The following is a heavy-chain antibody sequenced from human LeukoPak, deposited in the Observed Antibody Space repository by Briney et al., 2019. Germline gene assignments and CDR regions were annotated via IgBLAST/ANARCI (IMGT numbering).Heavy chain of an antibody. D-gene: IGHD1-20*01. V-gene: IGHV4-31*03. Sequence: SETLSLTCTVSGGSISSGGYYWSWIRQHPGKGLEWIGYIYYSGSTYYNPSLKSRVTISVDTSKNQFSLKLSSVTAADTAVYYCARDREYNWNDPGAFDIWGQGTMVTVSS. J-gene: IGHJ3*02. CDR1: GGSISSGGYY. CDR3: ARDREYNWNDPGAFDI. CDR2: IYYSGST.